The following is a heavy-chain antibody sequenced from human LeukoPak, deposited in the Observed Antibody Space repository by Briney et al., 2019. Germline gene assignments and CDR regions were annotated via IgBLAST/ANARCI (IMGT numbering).Heavy chain of an antibody. Sequence: ASVKVSCKVSGYTHTELSMHWVRQAPGKGLEWMGGFDPEDGETIYAQKFQGRVTMTEDTSTDTAYMELSSLRSEDTAVYYCATDQGEGTRLFDYWGQGTLVTVSS. CDR1: GYTHTELS. CDR3: ATDQGEGTRLFDY. V-gene: IGHV1-24*01. CDR2: FDPEDGET. D-gene: IGHD2-2*01. J-gene: IGHJ4*02.